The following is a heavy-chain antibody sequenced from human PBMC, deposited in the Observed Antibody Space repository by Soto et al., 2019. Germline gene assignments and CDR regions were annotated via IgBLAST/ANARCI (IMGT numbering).Heavy chain of an antibody. CDR3: ARSAGWYAVHS. CDR1: GDSVSSPYY. Sequence: QVQLQESGPGLVKPSGTLSLTCAVSGDSVSSPYYWCWVRQPPGKGLEGIGEVFHTGTTSYNPSLSSRVTISMDKSINQFSLDLSSVTAADTAVYYCARSAGWYAVHSWGPGTLVIVSS. J-gene: IGHJ4*02. D-gene: IGHD6-19*01. CDR2: VFHTGTT. V-gene: IGHV4-4*02.